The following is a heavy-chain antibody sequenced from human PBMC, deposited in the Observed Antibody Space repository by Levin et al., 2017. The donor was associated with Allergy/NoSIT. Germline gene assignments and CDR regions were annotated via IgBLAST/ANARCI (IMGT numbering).Heavy chain of an antibody. CDR3: ARGSNLGYFDY. CDR2: IWYDGSNK. D-gene: IGHD7-27*01. Sequence: GESLKISCAASGFTFSSYGMHWVRQAPGKGLEWVAVIWYDGSNKYYADSVKGRFTISRDNSKNTLYLQMNSLRAEDTAVYYCARGSNLGYFDYWGQGTLVTVSS. CDR1: GFTFSSYG. J-gene: IGHJ4*02. V-gene: IGHV3-33*01.